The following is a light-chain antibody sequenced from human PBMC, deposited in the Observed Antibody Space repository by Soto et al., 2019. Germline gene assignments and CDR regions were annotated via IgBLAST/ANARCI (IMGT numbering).Light chain of an antibody. CDR1: SSDVGGYNY. Sequence: QSALTQPASVSGSPGQSITISCTGTSSDVGGYNYISWYQQHPGKAPKFIIYDDRNRPSGVSIRFSGSRSGNTASLTISGLQAEDEADYYCSSYTSSSTVIFGGGTKLTVL. CDR3: SSYTSSSTVI. J-gene: IGLJ2*01. V-gene: IGLV2-14*01. CDR2: DDR.